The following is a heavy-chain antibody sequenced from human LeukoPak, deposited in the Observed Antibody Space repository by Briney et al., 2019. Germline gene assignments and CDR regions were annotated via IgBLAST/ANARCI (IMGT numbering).Heavy chain of an antibody. CDR3: ARGIGPLA. D-gene: IGHD3-16*02. CDR2: INSDGSST. V-gene: IGHV3-74*01. Sequence: GGSLRLSCAVSGFTFSSYWMHWVRHAPGKGLMWVSRINSDGSSTSYADSVKGRFTISRDNAKNTLYLQMNSLRAEDTAVYYCARGIGPLAWGQGTLVTVSS. J-gene: IGHJ4*02. CDR1: GFTFSSYW.